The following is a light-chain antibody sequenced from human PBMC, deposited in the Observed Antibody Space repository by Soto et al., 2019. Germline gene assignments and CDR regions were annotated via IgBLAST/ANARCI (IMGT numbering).Light chain of an antibody. CDR1: SSNIGAGYD. J-gene: IGLJ1*01. V-gene: IGLV1-40*01. CDR2: GNS. Sequence: QSVLTQPPSVSGAPGQRVTISCTGSSSNIGAGYDVHWYQQLPGTAPKLLIYGNSNRPSGVPDRFSGSKSGTSASLAITGLQAEDEDDYYCQSYDSSLRGSDVFGTGTKLTVL. CDR3: QSYDSSLRGSDV.